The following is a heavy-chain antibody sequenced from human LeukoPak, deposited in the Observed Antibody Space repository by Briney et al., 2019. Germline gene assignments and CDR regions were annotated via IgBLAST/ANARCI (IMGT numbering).Heavy chain of an antibody. J-gene: IGHJ6*02. D-gene: IGHD4-17*01. Sequence: GRSLRLSCAASGFTFSSYGMPWVRQAPGKGLEWVAVIWYDGSNKYYADSVKGRFTISRDNSKNTLYLQMNNLRAEDTAVYYCARDYARSDYGDYVRSTPSGMDVWGQGTTVTVSS. CDR1: GFTFSSYG. CDR2: IWYDGSNK. V-gene: IGHV3-33*01. CDR3: ARDYARSDYGDYVRSTPSGMDV.